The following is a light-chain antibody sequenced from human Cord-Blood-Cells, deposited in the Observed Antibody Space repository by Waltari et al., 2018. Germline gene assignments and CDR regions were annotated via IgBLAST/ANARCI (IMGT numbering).Light chain of an antibody. CDR3: CSYAGSSTYV. Sequence: QSALTQPASVSGSPGQSITISATGTSSDFGSSNLVSWYQQHPGKAPKLMIYEVSKRPSGVSNRFSGSKSGNTASLTISGLQAEDEADYYCCSYAGSSTYVFGTGTKVTVL. V-gene: IGLV2-23*02. CDR2: EVS. CDR1: SSDFGSSNL. J-gene: IGLJ1*01.